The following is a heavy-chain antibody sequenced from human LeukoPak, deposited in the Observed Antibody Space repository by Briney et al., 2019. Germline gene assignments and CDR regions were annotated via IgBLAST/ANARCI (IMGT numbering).Heavy chain of an antibody. Sequence: GGSLRLSCAASGFTFSSYAMSWVRQAPGKGLEWVSAISGSGGSTYYADSVKGRFTISRDNSKNTLYLQMNSLRAEDTAVYYCAIPRDYDSSGYYPNWGQGTLVTVSS. D-gene: IGHD3-22*01. CDR3: AIPRDYDSSGYYPN. J-gene: IGHJ4*02. CDR1: GFTFSSYA. CDR2: ISGSGGST. V-gene: IGHV3-23*01.